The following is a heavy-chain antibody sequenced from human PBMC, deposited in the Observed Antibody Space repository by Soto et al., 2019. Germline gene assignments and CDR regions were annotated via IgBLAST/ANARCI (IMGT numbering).Heavy chain of an antibody. V-gene: IGHV4-39*01. D-gene: IGHD2-21*02. CDR1: GDSISSRSYY. Sequence: SETLSLTCTVTGDSISSRSYYWGWIRQPPGKGLEWIGSIYYSGSTYNNPSLRSRVCMSIDTSKDQFSLKLKSVTAADTAPYFCARQRTSVVTQAYFDVWGQGALVTVSS. CDR3: ARQRTSVVTQAYFDV. CDR2: IYYSGST. J-gene: IGHJ4*02.